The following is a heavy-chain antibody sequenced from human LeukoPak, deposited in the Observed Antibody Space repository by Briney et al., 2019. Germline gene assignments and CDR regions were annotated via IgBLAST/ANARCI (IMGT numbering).Heavy chain of an antibody. D-gene: IGHD3-10*01. V-gene: IGHV3-30*02. CDR3: AKDEGELLAYYYYYMDV. Sequence: GGSLRLSCAASGFTFSSYGMHWVRQAPGKGLEWVAFIRYDGSNKYYADSVKGRFTISRDNSKNTLYLQMNSLRAEDTAVYYCAKDEGELLAYYYYYMDVWGKGTTVTISS. J-gene: IGHJ6*03. CDR2: IRYDGSNK. CDR1: GFTFSSYG.